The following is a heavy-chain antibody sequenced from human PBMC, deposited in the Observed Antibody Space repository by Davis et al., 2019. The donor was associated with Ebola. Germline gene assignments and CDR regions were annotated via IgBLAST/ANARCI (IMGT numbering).Heavy chain of an antibody. V-gene: IGHV4-34*01. CDR1: GGSFSGYY. CDR3: ARGGYCTGGVCYYFDY. D-gene: IGHD2-8*02. J-gene: IGHJ4*02. Sequence: SETLSLTCAVYGGSFSGYYWSWIRQPPGKGLEWIGEINHSGSTNYNPSLKSRVTISVDTSKNQFSLKLSSVTAADTAVYYCARGGYCTGGVCYYFDYWGQGTLVTVSP. CDR2: INHSGST.